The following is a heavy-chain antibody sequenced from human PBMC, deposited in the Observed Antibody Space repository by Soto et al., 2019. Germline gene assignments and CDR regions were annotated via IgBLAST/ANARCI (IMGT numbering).Heavy chain of an antibody. D-gene: IGHD6-25*01. CDR2: INSDGSST. CDR1: GLTFSNYW. CDR3: GRGGRIVAAASVD. V-gene: IGHV3-74*01. J-gene: IGHJ4*02. Sequence: EVQLVESGGGLVQPGGSLRLSCAVSGLTFSNYWMNWVRQAPGKGLVWVSRINSDGSSTDYADSVKGRFTISRDNAKNTLYFEMNSLRAEDTAVYYCGRGGRIVAAASVDWGQGTLVTVSS.